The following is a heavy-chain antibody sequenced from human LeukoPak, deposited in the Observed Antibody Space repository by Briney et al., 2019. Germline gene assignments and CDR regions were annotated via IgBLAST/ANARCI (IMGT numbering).Heavy chain of an antibody. J-gene: IGHJ4*02. D-gene: IGHD6-19*01. CDR3: ARRGSIAVAHFDY. CDR2: INHSGST. Sequence: SETLSLTCAVYGGSFSGYYWSWIRQPPGKGLEWIGEINHSGSTNYNPSLKSRVTISVDTSKNQFSLKLSSVTAADTAVYYCARRGSIAVAHFDYWGQGTLVTVSS. V-gene: IGHV4-34*01. CDR1: GGSFSGYY.